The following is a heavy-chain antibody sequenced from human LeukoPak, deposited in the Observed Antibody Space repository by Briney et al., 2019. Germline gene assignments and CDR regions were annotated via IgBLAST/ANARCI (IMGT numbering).Heavy chain of an antibody. CDR2: IIPIFGTA. CDR1: GGTFSSYA. J-gene: IGHJ5*02. D-gene: IGHD1-7*01. V-gene: IGHV1-69*05. Sequence: SVKVSCEASGGTFSSYAISWVRQAPGQGLEWMGGIIPIFGTANYAQKFQGRVTITTDECTSTAYMELSSLRSEDTAMYYCARDNYAGANWFDPWGQGTLVTVSS. CDR3: ARDNYAGANWFDP.